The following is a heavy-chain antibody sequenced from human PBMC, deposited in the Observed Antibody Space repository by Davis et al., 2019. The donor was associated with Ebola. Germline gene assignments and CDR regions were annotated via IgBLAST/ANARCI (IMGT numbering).Heavy chain of an antibody. D-gene: IGHD3-9*01. J-gene: IGHJ4*02. CDR2: INPSGGST. Sequence: ASVKVSCKASGYTFTSYYMHWVRQAPGQGLEWMGIINPSGGSTSYAQKFQGRVTITRDTSASTAYMELSSLRSEDTAVYYCALSYDILTGYLDYWGQGTLVTVSS. CDR3: ALSYDILTGYLDY. CDR1: GYTFTSYY. V-gene: IGHV1-46*01.